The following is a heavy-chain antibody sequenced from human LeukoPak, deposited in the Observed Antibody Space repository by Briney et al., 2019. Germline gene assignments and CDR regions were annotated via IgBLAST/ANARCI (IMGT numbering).Heavy chain of an antibody. V-gene: IGHV4-31*03. Sequence: SETLSLTCTVSGGSISSGGYYWSWIRQHPGKGLEWIGCIYYSGSTYYNPSLKSRVTISVDTSKNQFSLKLSSVTAADTAVYYCASSRGDYAPFDYWGQGTLVTVSS. CDR3: ASSRGDYAPFDY. CDR1: GGSISSGGYY. CDR2: IYYSGST. D-gene: IGHD2-21*02. J-gene: IGHJ4*02.